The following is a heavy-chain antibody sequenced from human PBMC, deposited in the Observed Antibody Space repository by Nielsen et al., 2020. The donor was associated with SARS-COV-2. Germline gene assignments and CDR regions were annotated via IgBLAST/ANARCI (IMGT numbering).Heavy chain of an antibody. CDR1: GFTFSGYA. D-gene: IGHD2-15*01. V-gene: IGHV3-21*01. J-gene: IGHJ4*02. CDR2: ISSSGYYI. CDR3: ARELGDCSGGSCFL. Sequence: GESLKISCAASGFTFSGYAMTWVRQAPGKGLEWVSSISSSGYYIYYADSVKGRFTISRDNAKNSLSLQMNSLRAEDTAVYYCARELGDCSGGSCFLWGQGILVTVSS.